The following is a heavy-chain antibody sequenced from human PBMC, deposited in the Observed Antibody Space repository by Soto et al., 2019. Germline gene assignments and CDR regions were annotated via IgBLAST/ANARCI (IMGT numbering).Heavy chain of an antibody. CDR1: GGTFSSYA. CDR2: IIPIFCTA. D-gene: IGHD6-6*01. CDR3: ARDLYSSSAQGFDY. Sequence: ASVKVSCKASGGTFSSYAISLVRQAPVQVLELIVGIIPIFCTANYAQKVQGRVTSTAYECTITWCMELSSLRSEGTALYYCARDLYSSSAQGFDYWGQGILVTVSS. J-gene: IGHJ4*02. V-gene: IGHV1-69*13.